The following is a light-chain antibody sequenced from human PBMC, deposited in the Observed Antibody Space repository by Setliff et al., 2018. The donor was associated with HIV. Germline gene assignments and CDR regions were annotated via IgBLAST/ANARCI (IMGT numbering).Light chain of an antibody. CDR1: SSDVGNYNY. V-gene: IGLV2-11*01. J-gene: IGLJ1*01. CDR2: DVT. Sequence: QSVLTQPRSVSASPGQSVTISCTGTSSDVGNYNYVAWYQQHPGNAPKLMIYDVTKRPSGVPDRFSGSKSGNTASLTISGLQAEDEADYYCCSYADSYTSLYVFGTGTKGTVL. CDR3: CSYADSYTSLYV.